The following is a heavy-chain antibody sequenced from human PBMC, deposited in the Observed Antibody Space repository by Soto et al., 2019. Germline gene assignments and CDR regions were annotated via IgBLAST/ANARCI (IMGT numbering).Heavy chain of an antibody. CDR1: VYPLTELS. D-gene: IGHD2-2*03. Sequence: GAAVKVSCKVSVYPLTELSMHGGRQSPGKGLEWMGGFDPEDGETIYAQKFQGRVTMTEDTSTDTAYMELSSLRSEDTAVYYCATDPGYCSSTSCLGIWGQGTMVTVSS. V-gene: IGHV1-24*01. J-gene: IGHJ3*02. CDR3: ATDPGYCSSTSCLGI. CDR2: FDPEDGET.